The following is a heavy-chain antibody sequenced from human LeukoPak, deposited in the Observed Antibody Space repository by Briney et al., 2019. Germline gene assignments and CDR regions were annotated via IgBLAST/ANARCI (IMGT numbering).Heavy chain of an antibody. J-gene: IGHJ4*02. CDR3: ARGSGYYYGVDY. V-gene: IGHV4-39*07. D-gene: IGHD3-22*01. CDR1: GGSIRSSSYY. CDR2: VSYSGSP. Sequence: PSETLSLTCTVSGGSIRSSSYYWGWIRQPPGTGLEWLGSVSYSGSPYYNPSLKSRVTISVDTSKNQFSLKLSSVTAADTAVYYCARGSGYYYGVDYWGQGTLVTVSS.